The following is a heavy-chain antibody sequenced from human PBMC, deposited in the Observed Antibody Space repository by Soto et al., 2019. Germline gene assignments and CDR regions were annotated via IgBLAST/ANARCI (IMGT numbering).Heavy chain of an antibody. J-gene: IGHJ6*02. CDR1: GGSISSSNW. CDR2: IYHSGST. D-gene: IGHD3-10*01. V-gene: IGHV4-4*02. Sequence: SETLSLTCAVSGGSISSSNWWSWVRQPPGKGLEWIGEIYHSGSTNYNPSLKRRVTISVDKPKNQFSLKLSSVTAADTAVYYCARVSGSYYYGMDVWGQGTTVT. CDR3: ARVSGSYYYGMDV.